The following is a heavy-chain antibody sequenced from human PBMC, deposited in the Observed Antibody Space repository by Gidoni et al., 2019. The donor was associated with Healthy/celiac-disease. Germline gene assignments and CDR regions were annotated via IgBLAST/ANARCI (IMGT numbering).Heavy chain of an antibody. CDR1: GYTFPSYY. J-gene: IGHJ5*02. V-gene: IGHV1-46*01. Sequence: QVQLVQSGAEVKKPGASVKVSCQASGYTFPSYYMPWVRQAPGQGREWMGIINPSGGSTSYAQKFQGRVTMTRDTSTSTVYMELSSLRSEDTAVYYCARDLRGGYQLLGVLSWFDPWGQGTLVTVSS. CDR2: INPSGGST. D-gene: IGHD2-2*01. CDR3: ARDLRGGYQLLGVLSWFDP.